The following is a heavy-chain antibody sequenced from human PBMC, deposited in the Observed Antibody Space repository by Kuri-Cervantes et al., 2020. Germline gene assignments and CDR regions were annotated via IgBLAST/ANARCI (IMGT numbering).Heavy chain of an antibody. J-gene: IGHJ4*02. D-gene: IGHD6-13*01. CDR2: ISYDGSNK. Sequence: GESLKISCAASGFTFSSYGMHWVRQAPGKGLEWVAVISYDGSNKYYADSVKGRFTISRDNAENSLYLQMNSLRDEDTAVYYCARDDSSSWWFEYWGQGTLVTVSS. CDR3: ARDDSSSWWFEY. CDR1: GFTFSSYG. V-gene: IGHV3-30*03.